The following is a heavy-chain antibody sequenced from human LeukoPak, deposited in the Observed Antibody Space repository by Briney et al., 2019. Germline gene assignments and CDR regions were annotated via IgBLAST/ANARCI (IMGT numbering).Heavy chain of an antibody. D-gene: IGHD5-18*01. V-gene: IGHV3-11*06. J-gene: IGHJ4*02. CDR1: GFTFSDYY. CDR3: ARGGYRHYFDY. CDR2: ISSSSSYT. Sequence: GSLRLSCAASGFTFSDYYMSWIRQAPGKGLEWVSYISSSSSYTNYADSVKGRFTISRDNAKNSLYLQLNSLRAEDTAVYFCARGGYRHYFDYWGQGTLVTVSS.